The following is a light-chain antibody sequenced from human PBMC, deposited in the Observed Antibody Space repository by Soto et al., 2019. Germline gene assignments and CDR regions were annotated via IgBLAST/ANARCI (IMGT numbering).Light chain of an antibody. CDR3: QQCGSSPWT. V-gene: IGKV3-20*01. J-gene: IGKJ1*01. Sequence: EIVLTQSPGPLSLSPGERATLSCRSSQSVSSYYLAWYQQKPGQAPRLLIYAASSRATGIPDRFSGGGSGTDFTLTISRLEPEDVAVYYCQQCGSSPWTLGQGTKVDIK. CDR2: AAS. CDR1: QSVSSYY.